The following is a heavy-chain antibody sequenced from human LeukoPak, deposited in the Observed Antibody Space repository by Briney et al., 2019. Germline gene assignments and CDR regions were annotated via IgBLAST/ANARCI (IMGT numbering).Heavy chain of an antibody. V-gene: IGHV3-49*03. Sequence: GGSMRLSCTASGFTSGDYAMSWFRQAPGKGLEWVGFIRSKAYGGTTEYAASVKGRFTNSRDDSKSIAYLQMNSLKTEDTAVYYCTREEELLDYWGQGTLVTVSS. CDR2: IRSKAYGGTT. D-gene: IGHD3-10*01. J-gene: IGHJ4*02. CDR1: GFTSGDYA. CDR3: TREEELLDY.